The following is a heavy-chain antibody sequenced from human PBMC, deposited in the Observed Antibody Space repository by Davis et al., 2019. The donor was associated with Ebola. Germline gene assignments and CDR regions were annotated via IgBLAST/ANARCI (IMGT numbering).Heavy chain of an antibody. CDR2: ISGSGGST. V-gene: IGHV3-23*01. CDR1: GFTFSSYA. CDR3: AKSPLSSGWLYFDY. J-gene: IGHJ4*02. D-gene: IGHD6-19*01. Sequence: GESLKISCAASGFTFSSYAMSWVRQAPGKGLEWVSAISGSGGSTYYADSAKGRFTISRDNSKNTLYLQMNSLRAEDTAVYYCAKSPLSSGWLYFDYWGQGTLVTVSS.